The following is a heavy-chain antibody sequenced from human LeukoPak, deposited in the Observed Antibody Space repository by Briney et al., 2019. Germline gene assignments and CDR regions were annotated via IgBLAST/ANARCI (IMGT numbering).Heavy chain of an antibody. CDR2: IYHSGST. CDR3: ARDGGSYLFDP. Sequence: SETLSLTCTVAGYSISSGYYWGWIRQPPGKGLEWIGSIYHSGSTYYNPSLKSRVAISVDTSKNQFSLKLSSVTAADTAVYYCARDGGSYLFDPWGQGTLVTVSS. V-gene: IGHV4-38-2*02. D-gene: IGHD1-26*01. J-gene: IGHJ5*02. CDR1: GYSISSGYY.